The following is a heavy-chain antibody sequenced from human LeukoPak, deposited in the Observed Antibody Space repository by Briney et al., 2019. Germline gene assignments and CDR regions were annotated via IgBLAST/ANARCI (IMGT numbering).Heavy chain of an antibody. V-gene: IGHV3-74*01. J-gene: IGHJ4*02. Sequence: GGSLRLSCAASGFAFSSYWMFWVRQAPGKGLVWVSRVNGDGSSTTYADSVKGRFTISRDNDKNILYLQMNSLRVEDTATYYCARSQFDYWGQGILVTVSS. CDR2: VNGDGSST. CDR1: GFAFSSYW. CDR3: ARSQFDY.